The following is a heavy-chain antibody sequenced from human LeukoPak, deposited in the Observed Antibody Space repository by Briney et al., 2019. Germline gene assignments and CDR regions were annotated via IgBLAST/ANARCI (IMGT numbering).Heavy chain of an antibody. CDR1: GGTFSSYA. D-gene: IGHD2-2*01. J-gene: IGHJ5*02. V-gene: IGHV1-69*13. Sequence: GASVKVSCKASGGTFSSYAISWVRQAPGQGLEWMGGIIPIFGTANYAQKFQGRVTITADESTSTAYMELSSLRSEDTAVYYCARTYCSSTSCYENWFDPWGQGTLVAVSS. CDR3: ARTYCSSTSCYENWFDP. CDR2: IIPIFGTA.